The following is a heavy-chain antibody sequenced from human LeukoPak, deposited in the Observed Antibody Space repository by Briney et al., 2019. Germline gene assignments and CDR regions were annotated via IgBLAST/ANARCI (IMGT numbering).Heavy chain of an antibody. CDR3: AKDPRYGLGSYYDYFDY. V-gene: IGHV3-30*02. Sequence: GGSLRLSCAASGFTLSSYGMHWVRQAPAKGREWVAFIRFDGSNKYYADSVKGRFTTSRDNSKNTLYLQMNSLRAEDAAVYYCAKDPRYGLGSYYDYFDYWGQGTMVTVSS. CDR1: GFTLSSYG. D-gene: IGHD3-10*01. J-gene: IGHJ4*02. CDR2: IRFDGSNK.